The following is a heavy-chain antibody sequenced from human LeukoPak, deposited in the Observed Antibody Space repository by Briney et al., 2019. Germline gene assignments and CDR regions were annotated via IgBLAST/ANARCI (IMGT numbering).Heavy chain of an antibody. J-gene: IGHJ4*02. CDR2: ISGSGGST. CDR1: GFTFSSYA. CDR3: AKGGRAAHYFDY. D-gene: IGHD2-15*01. Sequence: GGSLRLSCAASGFTFSSYAMSWVRQAPGKGLEWVSAISGSGGSTYYADSVKGRFTISRDNSKNALYLQMNSLRAEDTAVYYCAKGGRAAHYFDYWGQGTLVTVSS. V-gene: IGHV3-23*01.